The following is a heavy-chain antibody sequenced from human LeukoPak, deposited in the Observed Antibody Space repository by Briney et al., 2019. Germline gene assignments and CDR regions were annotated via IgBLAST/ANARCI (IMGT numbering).Heavy chain of an antibody. CDR2: ISANNVNT. D-gene: IGHD1-20*01. CDR1: GYTFTDYG. Sequence: ASVKVSCKASGYTFTDYGISWLRQAPGRGLEWMGWISANNVNTDYTQKFHGRLTMTTDTATSTAYMELRSLGSDDTAVYFCAHHHNSEYAIESWGQGTLVTVSP. J-gene: IGHJ4*02. CDR3: AHHHNSEYAIES. V-gene: IGHV1-18*01.